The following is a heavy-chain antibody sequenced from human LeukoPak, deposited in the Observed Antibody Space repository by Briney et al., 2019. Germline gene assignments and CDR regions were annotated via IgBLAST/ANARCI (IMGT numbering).Heavy chain of an antibody. V-gene: IGHV4-4*07. CDR2: IYTSGST. J-gene: IGHJ4*02. CDR3: ARDRRIAAAGSPFEY. D-gene: IGHD6-13*01. Sequence: PSETLSLTCTASGGSISSYYWSWIRQPAGKGLEWIGRIYTSGSTNYNPSLKSRVTMSVDTSKNQFSLKLSSVTAADTAVYYCARDRRIAAAGSPFEYWGQGTLVTVSS. CDR1: GGSISSYY.